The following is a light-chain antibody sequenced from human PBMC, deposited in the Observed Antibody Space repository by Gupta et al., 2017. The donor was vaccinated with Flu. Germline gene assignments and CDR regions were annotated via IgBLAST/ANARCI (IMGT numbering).Light chain of an antibody. CDR2: EGS. CDR1: SSDVGSYNL. CDR3: CSYAGSSTWV. Sequence: QPALTQPASVSGSPGQSITISCTGTSSDVGSYNLVSWYQQHPGKAHKLMIYEGSKRPSGVSNRFSGSKSGNTAFLTISGLQAEDEADYYCCSYAGSSTWVFGGGTKLTVL. V-gene: IGLV2-23*01. J-gene: IGLJ3*02.